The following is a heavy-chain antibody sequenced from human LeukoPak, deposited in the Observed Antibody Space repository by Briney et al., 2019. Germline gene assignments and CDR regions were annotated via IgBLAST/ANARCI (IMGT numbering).Heavy chain of an antibody. CDR3: ARDLAVTTAYYYGVDV. V-gene: IGHV4-59*01. Sequence: KPSETLSLTCTVSGGSISSYYWSWIRQPPGKGLEWIGYIYYSGSTDYNPSLRSRVTISVDTPKNQFSLKLSSVTAADTAVYYCARDLAVTTAYYYGVDVWGQGITVTVSS. CDR2: IYYSGST. CDR1: GGSISSYY. J-gene: IGHJ6*02. D-gene: IGHD4-17*01.